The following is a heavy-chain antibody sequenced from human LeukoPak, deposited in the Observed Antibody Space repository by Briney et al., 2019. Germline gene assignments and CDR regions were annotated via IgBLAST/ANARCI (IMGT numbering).Heavy chain of an antibody. D-gene: IGHD6-13*01. CDR3: AREIYGAAAEVAPDY. CDR1: GFTFSSYA. CDR2: ISYDGSNK. Sequence: PGGSLRLSCAASGFTFSSYAMHWVRQALGKGLEWVAVISYDGSNKYYADSVKGRFTISRDNSKNTLYLQMNSLRAEDTAVYYCAREIYGAAAEVAPDYWGQGTLVTVPS. J-gene: IGHJ4*02. V-gene: IGHV3-30-3*01.